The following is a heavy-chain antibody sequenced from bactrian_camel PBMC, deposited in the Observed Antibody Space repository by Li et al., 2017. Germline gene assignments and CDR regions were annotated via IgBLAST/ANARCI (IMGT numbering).Heavy chain of an antibody. CDR2: IDSNGAT. J-gene: IGHJ6*01. D-gene: IGHD2*01. Sequence: QVQLVESGGGSVQAGGSLRLSCAVSGFTYSGYCMGWFRQAPGDLREGIATIDSNGATDYADSVKGRFTISKDNAKNTLYLQMNALKPEDTAMYYCAADSPAACEHCSGGYCSLLLGYRGQGTQVTVS. CDR3: AADSPAACEHCSGGYCSLLLGY. V-gene: IGHV3S1*01. CDR1: GFTYSGYC.